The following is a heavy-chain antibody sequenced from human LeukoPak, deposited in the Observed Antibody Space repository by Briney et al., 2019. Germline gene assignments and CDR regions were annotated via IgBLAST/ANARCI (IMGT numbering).Heavy chain of an antibody. CDR2: IYTSGST. V-gene: IGHV4-4*07. Sequence: SETPSLTCTVSGGSISSYYWSWIRQPAGKGLEWIGRIYTSGSTNYNPSLKSRVTMSVDTSKNQFSLKLSSVTAADTAVYYCARGSGGYSSSSGWFDPWGQGTLVTVSS. CDR1: GGSISSYY. J-gene: IGHJ5*02. D-gene: IGHD5-18*01. CDR3: ARGSGGYSSSSGWFDP.